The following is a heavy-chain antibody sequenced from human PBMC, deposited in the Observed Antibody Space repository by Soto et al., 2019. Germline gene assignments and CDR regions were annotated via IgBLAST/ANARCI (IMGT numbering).Heavy chain of an antibody. CDR1: GFTFSSYG. Sequence: GGSLRLSCAASGFTFSSYGMHWVRQAPGKGLEWVAVISYDGSNKYYADSVKGRFTISRDNSKNTLYLQMNSLRAEDTAVYYCAKDLLSSSWHYFDYWGQGTLVTVSS. J-gene: IGHJ4*02. CDR2: ISYDGSNK. CDR3: AKDLLSSSWHYFDY. D-gene: IGHD6-13*01. V-gene: IGHV3-30*18.